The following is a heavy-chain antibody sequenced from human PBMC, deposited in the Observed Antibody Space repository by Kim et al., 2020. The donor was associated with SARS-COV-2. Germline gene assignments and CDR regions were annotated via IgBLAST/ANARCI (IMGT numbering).Heavy chain of an antibody. CDR3: ASGPSGWYDY. V-gene: IGHV1-8*02. J-gene: IGHJ4*02. CDR1: GYSFTSYD. Sequence: ASVKVSCKASGYSFTSYDINWVRHATGQGLEWMGWVNPNSGNTGYAQKFQGRVTRTRNTATSTAYMELSSLRSEDTAVYYCASGPSGWYDYWGQGTLVTVSS. CDR2: VNPNSGNT. D-gene: IGHD6-19*01.